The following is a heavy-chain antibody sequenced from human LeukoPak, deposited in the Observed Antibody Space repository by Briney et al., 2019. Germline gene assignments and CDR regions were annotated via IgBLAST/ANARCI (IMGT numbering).Heavy chain of an antibody. CDR2: IHYSGST. CDR1: GGSISNYY. J-gene: IGHJ6*01. D-gene: IGHD4-23*01. Sequence: SETLSLTCTVSGGSISNYYWSWIRQPPGKGLEWIGYIHYSGSTNYNPSLKSRVTTSIDTSKNQLSLKLTSMTAADTAVYYCARELGATVVNYGMDVWGQGTTVTVSS. CDR3: ARELGATVVNYGMDV. V-gene: IGHV4-59*01.